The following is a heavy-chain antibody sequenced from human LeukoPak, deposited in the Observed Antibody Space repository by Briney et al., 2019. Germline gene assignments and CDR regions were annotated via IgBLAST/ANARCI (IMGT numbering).Heavy chain of an antibody. CDR2: IYYSGST. CDR1: GGSISSYY. D-gene: IGHD5-24*01. Sequence: SETMSLTCTLSGGSISSYYWSWSRQPPGKGLEWIGYIYYSGSTNYNPSLKSRVTISVDTSKNQFSLKLSSVTAADTAVYYCARSPSRTRDVDYWGQGTLVTVSS. CDR3: ARSPSRTRDVDY. J-gene: IGHJ4*02. V-gene: IGHV4-59*01.